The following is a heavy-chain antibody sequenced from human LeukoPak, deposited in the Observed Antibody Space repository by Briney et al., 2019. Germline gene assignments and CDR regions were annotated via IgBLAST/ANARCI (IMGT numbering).Heavy chain of an antibody. D-gene: IGHD2-2*01. CDR1: GYTFTSYV. V-gene: IGHV1-8*02. CDR3: ARSPPVVPASVYYYGMDV. Sequence: ASVKVSCKSFGYTFTSYVISWVRQARGQGLEWMGWMNPNSGNTGYAQKFQGRVTMTRNTSISTAYMELSSLRSEDTAVYYCARSPPVVPASVYYYGMDVWGQGTTVTVSS. J-gene: IGHJ6*02. CDR2: MNPNSGNT.